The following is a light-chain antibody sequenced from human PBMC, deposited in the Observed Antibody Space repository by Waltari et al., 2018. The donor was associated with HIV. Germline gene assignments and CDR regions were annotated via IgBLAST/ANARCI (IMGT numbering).Light chain of an antibody. CDR1: QNIKVN. V-gene: IGKV1-33*01. CDR3: LQYDNLPYT. CDR2: AGA. J-gene: IGKJ2*01. Sequence: DIQMTQSPSSLPASIGDRVTITCQATQNIKVNLNWFQQKSGRAPKLLIYAGANLETGVPPRFSGGGSSTDYTLTITNLQPDDTGTYYCLQYDNLPYTFGQGTTLEI.